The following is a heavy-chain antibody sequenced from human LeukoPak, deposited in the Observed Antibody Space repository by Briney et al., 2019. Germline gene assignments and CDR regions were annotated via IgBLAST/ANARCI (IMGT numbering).Heavy chain of an antibody. D-gene: IGHD2/OR15-2a*01. CDR2: IYYSGST. Sequence: PSETLSLTCTVSGGSVSSSTYYWGWIRQPPGKGLEWIGSIYYSGSTYYNPSLESRVTISVDTSNNRFSLKLSSVTAADTSIYYCVRHILGYFYGVDYWGQGTLVTISS. J-gene: IGHJ4*02. CDR1: GGSVSSSTYY. V-gene: IGHV4-39*01. CDR3: VRHILGYFYGVDY.